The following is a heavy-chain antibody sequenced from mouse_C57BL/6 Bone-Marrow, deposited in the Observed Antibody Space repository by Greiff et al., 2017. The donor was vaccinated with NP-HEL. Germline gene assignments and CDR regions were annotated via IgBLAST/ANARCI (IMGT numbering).Heavy chain of an antibody. V-gene: IGHV1-15*01. J-gene: IGHJ4*01. CDR3: TRISYTDYAMDY. CDR1: GYTFTDYE. Sequence: QVQLKQSGAELVRPGASVTLSCKASGYTFTDYEMHWVKQTPVHGLEWIGALDPETGGTAYNQKFKGKAILTADKSSSTAYMELRSLTSEDSAVYYCTRISYTDYAMDYWGQGTSVTVSS. CDR2: LDPETGGT. D-gene: IGHD1-1*01.